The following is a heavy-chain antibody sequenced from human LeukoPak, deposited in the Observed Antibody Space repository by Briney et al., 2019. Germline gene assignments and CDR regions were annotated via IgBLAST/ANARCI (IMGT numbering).Heavy chain of an antibody. D-gene: IGHD2-15*01. V-gene: IGHV4-59*08. CDR1: GGSISSYY. CDR2: IYYSGST. J-gene: IGHJ4*02. CDR3: ARHRWLLPELPDYFDY. Sequence: SETLSLTCTVSGGSISSYYWSWIRQPPGKGLEWIGYIYYSGSTNYNPSLKSRVTISVDTSKNQFSLKLSSVTAADTAVYYCARHRWLLPELPDYFDYWGQGTLVTVSS.